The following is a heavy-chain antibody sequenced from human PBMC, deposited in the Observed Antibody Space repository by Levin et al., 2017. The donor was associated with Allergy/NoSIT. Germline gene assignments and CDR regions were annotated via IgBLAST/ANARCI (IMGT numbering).Heavy chain of an antibody. Sequence: GGSLRLSCATSGFTFSDYYMSWIRQAPGKGLEWVSYIGSSSTYTDYADSVKGRFTISRDNAKNSLYLQMNSLRAEDTAVYYCARDGSRFCSSTSCHSGQYYYGMDVWGQGTTVTVSS. CDR2: IGSSSTYT. CDR1: GFTFSDYY. D-gene: IGHD2-2*01. J-gene: IGHJ6*02. CDR3: ARDGSRFCSSTSCHSGQYYYGMDV. V-gene: IGHV3-11*05.